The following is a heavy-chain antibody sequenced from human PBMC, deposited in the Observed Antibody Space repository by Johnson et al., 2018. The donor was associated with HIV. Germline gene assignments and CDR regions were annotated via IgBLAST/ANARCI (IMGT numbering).Heavy chain of an antibody. CDR2: ISYDGSNK. D-gene: IGHD3-3*01. CDR1: GFTFSSYA. Sequence: QVRLVESGGGVVQPGRSLRLSCAASGFTFSSYAMHWVRQAPGKGLEWVAVISYDGSNKYYADSVKGRFTLSRNNSKNTLYLQMNSLRAEDTAVYYCARGSYDFWSGYYTGHDAFDIWGQGTMVTVSS. CDR3: ARGSYDFWSGYYTGHDAFDI. J-gene: IGHJ3*02. V-gene: IGHV3-30*04.